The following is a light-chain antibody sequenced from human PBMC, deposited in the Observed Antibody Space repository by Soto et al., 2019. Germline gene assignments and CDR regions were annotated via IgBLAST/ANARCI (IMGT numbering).Light chain of an antibody. CDR2: GAS. J-gene: IGKJ1*01. V-gene: IGKV3-20*01. CDR3: QQYGSSPRT. CDR1: QSVSSSY. Sequence: EIVLAQSPGTLSLSSGERATLYCRASQSVSSSYLAWYQQKPGQAPRLLISGASSRATGIPDRFSGRGSGTDFTLTISRLEPEDFAVYYCQQYGSSPRTFGQGTKVDIK.